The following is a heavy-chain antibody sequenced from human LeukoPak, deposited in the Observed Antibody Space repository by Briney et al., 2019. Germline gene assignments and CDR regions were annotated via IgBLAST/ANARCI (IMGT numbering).Heavy chain of an antibody. V-gene: IGHV3-30*02. D-gene: IGHD6-13*01. CDR2: IRYDGSNK. CDR3: AKIAAARFYFDY. CDR1: GFTFSSYG. J-gene: IGHJ4*02. Sequence: GGSLRLSCAASGFTFSSYGMHWVRQAPGKGLEWVAFIRYDGSNKYYADSVKGRFTISRDNSKNTLYLQMNSLRAEDTAVYYCAKIAAARFYFDYGGQGALVTVSS.